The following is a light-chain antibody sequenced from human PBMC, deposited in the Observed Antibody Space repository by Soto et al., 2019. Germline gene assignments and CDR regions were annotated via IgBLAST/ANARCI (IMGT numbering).Light chain of an antibody. CDR2: SDN. J-gene: IGLJ3*02. CDR3: ATWDDTLNGRV. Sequence: HSVLTQPPSASGTPGQRVTISCSGSSSNIGSNSVNWYHQVAGTAPKLLIHSDNQRPSGVPDRFSGSKSGTSASLAISGLQSGDEADYYCATWDDTLNGRVFGGGTKLTVL. CDR1: SSNIGSNS. V-gene: IGLV1-44*01.